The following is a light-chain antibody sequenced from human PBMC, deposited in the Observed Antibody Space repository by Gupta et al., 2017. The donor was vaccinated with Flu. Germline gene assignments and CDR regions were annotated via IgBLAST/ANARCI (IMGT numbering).Light chain of an antibody. J-gene: IGKJ3*01. CDR3: QKYNAAPPFT. Sequence: DIQMTQSPSSLSASVGDRVTISCRASQGISNSLVWYQHKPGKVPKLLIYAASTLQSGVSSRFSGSGSGTEFTLTISSLQPEDVATYYCQKYNAAPPFTFGPGTKVDIK. V-gene: IGKV1-27*01. CDR2: AAS. CDR1: QGISNS.